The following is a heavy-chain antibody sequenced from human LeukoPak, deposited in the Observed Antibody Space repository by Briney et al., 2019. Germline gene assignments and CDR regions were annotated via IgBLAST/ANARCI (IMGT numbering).Heavy chain of an antibody. CDR3: ARDRVAGTT. Sequence: GGSLRLSCAASGLTVRSNYMSWVRQAPGKGLEWVSGIYNGGSPYYPDSVKGRFTVSRDNSKNTLYLQMNSLRAEDTAVYYCARDRVAGTTWGQGTLVTVSS. CDR2: IYNGGSP. D-gene: IGHD6-19*01. V-gene: IGHV3-66*01. J-gene: IGHJ4*02. CDR1: GLTVRSNY.